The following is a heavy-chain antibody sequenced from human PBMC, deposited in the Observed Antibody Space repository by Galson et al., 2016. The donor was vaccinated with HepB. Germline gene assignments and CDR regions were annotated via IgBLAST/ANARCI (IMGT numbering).Heavy chain of an antibody. J-gene: IGHJ4*02. CDR3: ARGPGVQRWLLFDY. Sequence: SLRLSCAASGFAFSGYAMSWVRQAPGRGLEWVSVISYRGHDKSYVDSVRGRFTLSRDNSRDILYLQMNSLRPEDTAVYYCARGPGVQRWLLFDYWGQGARVTVSS. CDR1: GFAFSGYA. D-gene: IGHD5-18*01. V-gene: IGHV3-30*03. CDR2: ISYRGHDK.